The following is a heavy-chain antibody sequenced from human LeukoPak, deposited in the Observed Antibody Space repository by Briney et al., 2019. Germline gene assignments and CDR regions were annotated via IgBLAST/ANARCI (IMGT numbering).Heavy chain of an antibody. D-gene: IGHD5-12*01. Sequence: PSETLSLTCTVSGGSISSYYWSWIRQPPGKGLEWIGYIYYSGSTNYNPSLKSRVTISVDTSKNQFSLKLSSVTAADTAVYYCARDRGGYNWYFDLWGRGTLVTVSS. CDR3: ARDRGGYNWYFDL. CDR1: GGSISSYY. J-gene: IGHJ2*01. V-gene: IGHV4-59*12. CDR2: IYYSGST.